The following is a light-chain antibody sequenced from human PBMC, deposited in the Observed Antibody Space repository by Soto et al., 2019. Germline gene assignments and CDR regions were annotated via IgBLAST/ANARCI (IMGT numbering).Light chain of an antibody. J-gene: IGKJ1*01. CDR2: GAS. CDR3: QQYGSSPT. V-gene: IGKV3-15*01. Sequence: EIVMTQSPGTLSVSPGERATITCRASQSVSSNLAWYQQKPGQAPRLFIYGASTRATGIPAKFSGSGFGTEFTLSISSLQSEDFAVYYCQQYGSSPTFGQGTKVDI. CDR1: QSVSSN.